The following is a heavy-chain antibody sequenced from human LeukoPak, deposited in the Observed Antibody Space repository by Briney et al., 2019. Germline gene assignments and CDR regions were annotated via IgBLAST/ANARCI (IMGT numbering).Heavy chain of an antibody. Sequence: GGSLGLSCAASGFTFSSYWMHWVRQAPGKGLVWVSRINSDGSSTSYADSVKGRFTISRDNAKNTLYLQMNSLRAEDTAVYYCARAVGTAIAFGYWGQGTLVTVSS. CDR1: GFTFSSYW. CDR3: ARAVGTAIAFGY. J-gene: IGHJ4*02. CDR2: INSDGSST. D-gene: IGHD5-18*01. V-gene: IGHV3-74*01.